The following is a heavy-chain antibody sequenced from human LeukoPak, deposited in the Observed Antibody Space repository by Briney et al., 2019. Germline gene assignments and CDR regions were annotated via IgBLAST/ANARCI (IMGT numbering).Heavy chain of an antibody. CDR2: IIPIFGTA. D-gene: IGHD5-12*01. J-gene: IGHJ4*02. Sequence: SVKVSCKTSGGTFSSYAISWVRQAPGQGLEWMGRIIPIFGTANYAQKFQGRVTITTDESTSTAYMELSSLRSEDTAVYYCARDGYSGYDLYYWGQGALVTVSS. CDR1: GGTFSSYA. CDR3: ARDGYSGYDLYY. V-gene: IGHV1-69*05.